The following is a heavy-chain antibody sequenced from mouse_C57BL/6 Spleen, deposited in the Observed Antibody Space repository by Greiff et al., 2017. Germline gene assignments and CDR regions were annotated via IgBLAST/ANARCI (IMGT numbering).Heavy chain of an antibody. CDR3: APNWDVWFAY. CDR1: GYTFTSYW. V-gene: IGHV1-64*01. Sequence: QVQLQQPGAELVKPGASVKLSCKASGYTFTSYWMHWVKQRPGQGLEWIGMIHPNSGSTNYNEKFKSKATLTVDKSSRTAYMQLSSLTSEDAAVYYCAPNWDVWFAYWGQGTLVTVSA. CDR2: IHPNSGST. D-gene: IGHD4-1*02. J-gene: IGHJ3*01.